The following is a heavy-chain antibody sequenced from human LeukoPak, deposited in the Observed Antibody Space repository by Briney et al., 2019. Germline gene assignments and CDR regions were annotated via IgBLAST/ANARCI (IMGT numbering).Heavy chain of an antibody. CDR3: VLLWFGTPFDP. CDR2: ISGSGGST. CDR1: GFTFSSYA. J-gene: IGHJ5*02. Sequence: GGSLRLSCAASGFTFSSYAMSWVRQAPGKGLEWVSAISGSGGSTYYADSVKGRFTISRDNSKNTLYLQINSLRAEDTAVYYCVLLWFGTPFDPWGEGTLVTVSS. V-gene: IGHV3-23*01. D-gene: IGHD3-10*01.